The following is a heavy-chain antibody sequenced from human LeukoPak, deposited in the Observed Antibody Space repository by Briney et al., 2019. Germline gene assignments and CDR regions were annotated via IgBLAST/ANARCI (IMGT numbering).Heavy chain of an antibody. Sequence: ASVKVSCKASGGTFSSYAISWVRQAPGQGLEWMGGIIPIFGTANYAQKFQGRVTITADESTSTAYMELSSLRSEDTAVYYCARDAVGATHTEYFQYWGQGTLVTVSS. CDR1: GGTFSSYA. CDR3: ARDAVGATHTEYFQY. D-gene: IGHD1-26*01. V-gene: IGHV1-69*13. J-gene: IGHJ1*01. CDR2: IIPIFGTA.